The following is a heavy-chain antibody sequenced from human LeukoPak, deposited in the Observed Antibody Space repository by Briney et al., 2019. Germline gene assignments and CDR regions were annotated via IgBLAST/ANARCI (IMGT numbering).Heavy chain of an antibody. CDR2: IYYSGST. J-gene: IGHJ6*03. CDR1: GGSISSSSYY. CDR3: ARGLPRWRPYYYYMDV. D-gene: IGHD4-23*01. V-gene: IGHV4-39*07. Sequence: SETLSLTCTVSGGSISSSSYYWGWIRQPPGKGLEWIGSIYYSGSTYYNPSLKSRVTISVDTSKNQFSLKLSSVTAADTAVYYCARGLPRWRPYYYYMDVWGKGTTVTVSS.